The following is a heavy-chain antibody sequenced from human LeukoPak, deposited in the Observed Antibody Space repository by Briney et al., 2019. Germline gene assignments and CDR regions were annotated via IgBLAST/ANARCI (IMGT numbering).Heavy chain of an antibody. D-gene: IGHD3-22*01. CDR3: ARGYDTTGYFSY. CDR2: IDTNTGNP. CDR1: GYTFTNYT. J-gene: IGHJ4*02. V-gene: IGHV7-4-1*02. Sequence: ASVKVSCKASGYTFTNYTLNWVRQAPGQGLEWMGWIDTNTGNPTYAQGFIGRFVFSLDTSVTRAYLQISSLKAEDTAVYYCARGYDTTGYFSYWGQGTLVTVSS.